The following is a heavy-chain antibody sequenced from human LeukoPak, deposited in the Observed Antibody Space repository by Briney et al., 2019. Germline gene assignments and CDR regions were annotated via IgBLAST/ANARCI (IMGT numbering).Heavy chain of an antibody. J-gene: IGHJ4*02. CDR1: GDSVSNGNYY. Sequence: SGTLSLTCIVSGDSVSNGNYYWSWLRQPPGKALEWIGYIYYTGSTYYNPSLEGRVTISVDTSRNHFSVKLNSVTAADTAVYYCARSQNYYGSGDYWSQGTLVTVSS. V-gene: IGHV4-61*03. D-gene: IGHD3-10*01. CDR3: ARSQNYYGSGDY. CDR2: IYYTGST.